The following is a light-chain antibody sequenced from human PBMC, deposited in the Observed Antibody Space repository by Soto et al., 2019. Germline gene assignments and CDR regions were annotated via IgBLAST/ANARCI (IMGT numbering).Light chain of an antibody. J-gene: IGKJ1*01. V-gene: IGKV1-17*01. Sequence: DVPMNQSPASLSAFVTDRVTITCRASQDIGTDLGWYQQKPGKAPERLIYEASVLQSGVPSRFSGSGSGTEFTLTFISLKPEDFATYHSLQSYSYPLPFGAWT. CDR3: LQSYSYPLPFGAWT. CDR1: QDIGTD. CDR2: EAS.